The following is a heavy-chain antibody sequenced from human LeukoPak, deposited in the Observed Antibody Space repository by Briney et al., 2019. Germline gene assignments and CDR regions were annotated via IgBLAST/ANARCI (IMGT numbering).Heavy chain of an antibody. CDR1: GFTLSNAW. Sequence: GGSLRLSCAASGFTLSNAWMTWVRQAPGKGLEWVGRIKSKTDGGTIDYAAPVKGRFTISKDDSRNTLYLLMNSLKTEDTAVYYCTTVANPAYFDYWGQGTLVTVSS. CDR2: IKSKTDGGTI. V-gene: IGHV3-15*01. J-gene: IGHJ4*02. CDR3: TTVANPAYFDY. D-gene: IGHD4/OR15-4a*01.